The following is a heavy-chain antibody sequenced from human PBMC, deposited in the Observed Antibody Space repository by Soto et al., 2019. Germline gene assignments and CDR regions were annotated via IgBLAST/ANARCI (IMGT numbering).Heavy chain of an antibody. CDR2: INSDGSGT. J-gene: IGHJ4*02. D-gene: IGHD3-10*01. Sequence: GGSLRLSCAASGFTFTSHWMHWVRRAPGKGLVWVSRINSDGSGTIYADSVKGRFTISRDNSKNTLYLQMNSLRAEDTAVYYCAPWFGAFDYWGQGTLVTVSS. V-gene: IGHV3-74*01. CDR1: GFTFTSHW. CDR3: APWFGAFDY.